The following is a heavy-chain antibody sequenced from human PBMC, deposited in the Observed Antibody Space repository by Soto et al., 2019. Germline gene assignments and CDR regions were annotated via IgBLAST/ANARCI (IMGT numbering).Heavy chain of an antibody. D-gene: IGHD1-1*01. CDR1: GGSITTGGRY. J-gene: IGHJ3*02. CDR2: IYYSGYT. Sequence: QVRLQEWGPGLVKPSQTLSLKCSVSGGSITTGGRYWSWIRQLPGKGLEWIGDIYYSGYTYYNASLKSRVTVSVEAAKNQFSLKLTSVTAADTAVYYCAPALVFTGVDGFDIWGQGRLVTVSS. V-gene: IGHV4-31*02. CDR3: APALVFTGVDGFDI.